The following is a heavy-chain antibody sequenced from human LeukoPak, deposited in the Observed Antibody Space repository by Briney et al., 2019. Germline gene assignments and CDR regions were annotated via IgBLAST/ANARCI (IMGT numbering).Heavy chain of an antibody. Sequence: GGSLRLSCAASGFTFDYHWMTWVRQAPGKGLEWVANIDEGGNKVYYAESVKGRFTISRDNAKNSVFLQMNGLRAEDTAVYYCVREWFLARYSWGQGALVTVSS. D-gene: IGHD3-10*01. CDR3: VREWFLARYS. V-gene: IGHV3-7*01. CDR1: GFTFDYHW. J-gene: IGHJ4*02. CDR2: IDEGGNKV.